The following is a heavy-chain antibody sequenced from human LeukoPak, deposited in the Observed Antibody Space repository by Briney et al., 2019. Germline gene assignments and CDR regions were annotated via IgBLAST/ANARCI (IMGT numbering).Heavy chain of an antibody. J-gene: IGHJ4*02. CDR2: IYTSGST. V-gene: IGHV4-4*07. CDR1: GGSISSYY. CDR3: AREIQWELPPGGNYFDY. D-gene: IGHD1-26*01. Sequence: RASETLSLTCTVSGGSISSYYWSWIRQPAGKGLEWIGRIYTSGSTNYNPSLKSRVTMSVDTSKNQFSLKLSSVTAADTAVYYCAREIQWELPPGGNYFDYWGQGTLVTVSS.